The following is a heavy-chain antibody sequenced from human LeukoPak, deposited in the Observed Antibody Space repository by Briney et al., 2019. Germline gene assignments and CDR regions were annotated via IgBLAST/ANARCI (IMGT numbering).Heavy chain of an antibody. J-gene: IGHJ5*02. D-gene: IGHD6-19*01. CDR3: ARAMAGGAVADNWFDP. CDR1: GGSFSGYY. Sequence: SETLSLTYAVYGGSFSGYYWSWIRQPPGKGLEWIGEINHSGSTNYNPSLKSRVTISVDTSKNQFSLKLSSVTAADTAVYYCARAMAGGAVADNWFDPWGQGTLVTVSS. V-gene: IGHV4-34*01. CDR2: INHSGST.